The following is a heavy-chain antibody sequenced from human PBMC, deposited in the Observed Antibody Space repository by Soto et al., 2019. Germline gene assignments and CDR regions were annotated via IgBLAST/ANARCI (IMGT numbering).Heavy chain of an antibody. J-gene: IGHJ3*01. CDR1: GFTFSTSD. Sequence: EVQLVESGGGLVQPGGSLRLSCAASGFTFSTSDMHWVRQPTGQRPEWVSAIDTAGDTFYTDSVKGRFTISRDNAKNSFYLHMNSLTAGDTAMYFCARARTSWDDGLDLWGQGTMVTVSS. D-gene: IGHD1-26*01. CDR3: ARARTSWDDGLDL. V-gene: IGHV3-13*01. CDR2: IDTAGDT.